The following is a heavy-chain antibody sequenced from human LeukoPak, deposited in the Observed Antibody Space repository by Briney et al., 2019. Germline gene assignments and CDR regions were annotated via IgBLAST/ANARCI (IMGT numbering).Heavy chain of an antibody. CDR1: GFTFRSYE. D-gene: IGHD3-10*01. CDR3: ARCEALRGVLFDY. J-gene: IGHJ4*02. Sequence: GGSLRLSCAASGFTFRSYEMNRVRQAPGKGLEWVSYISSSGSTIYSAASVKGRFTISRDNAKNSLYLQMNSLRAEDTAVYYCARCEALRGVLFDYWGQGTLVTVSS. CDR2: ISSSGSTI. V-gene: IGHV3-48*03.